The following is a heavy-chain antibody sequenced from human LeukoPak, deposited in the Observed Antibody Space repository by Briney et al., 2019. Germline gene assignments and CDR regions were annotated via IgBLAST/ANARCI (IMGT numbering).Heavy chain of an antibody. CDR2: IIPIIGTA. D-gene: IGHD4-17*01. Sequence: ASVKVSCKASGGTFSSYLISWVRQAPGQGLEWMGGIIPIIGTADYIQKFQDRVTITADESTTTAYMELTGLRSEDTAIYYCARGRGDYGMNYYWGQGTLVTVSS. V-gene: IGHV1-69*13. CDR1: GGTFSSYL. J-gene: IGHJ4*02. CDR3: ARGRGDYGMNYY.